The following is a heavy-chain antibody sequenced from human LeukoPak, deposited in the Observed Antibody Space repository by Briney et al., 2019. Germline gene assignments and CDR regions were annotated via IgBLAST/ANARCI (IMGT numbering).Heavy chain of an antibody. V-gene: IGHV6-1*01. D-gene: IGHD2-2*01. CDR1: GDSVSSNSVT. Sequence: SQTLSLTCAISGDSVSSNSVTWNWIRQSPSRGLEWLGRTYYKSTWYNDYAVSVRGRITVNPDTSKNQFSLHLNSVTPEDTAVYYCARRLTQYDCFDPWGQGTLVTVSS. CDR3: ARRLTQYDCFDP. CDR2: TYYKSTWYN. J-gene: IGHJ5*02.